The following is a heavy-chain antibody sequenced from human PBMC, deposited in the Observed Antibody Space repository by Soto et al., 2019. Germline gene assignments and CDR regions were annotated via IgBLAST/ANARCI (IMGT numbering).Heavy chain of an antibody. V-gene: IGHV3-30-3*01. J-gene: IGHJ6*02. CDR3: ARDYYRFNSGYGFSMDV. Sequence: QVPLVESGGGVVQPGRSLRLSCAASGFTFSSYAMHWVRQAPGKGLEWVAVISYDGSNKYYADSVKGRFTISRDNSKNTLYLQMYSVRAEDTAVYYCARDYYRFNSGYGFSMDVWGQGTTVTVSS. D-gene: IGHD5-12*01. CDR2: ISYDGSNK. CDR1: GFTFSSYA.